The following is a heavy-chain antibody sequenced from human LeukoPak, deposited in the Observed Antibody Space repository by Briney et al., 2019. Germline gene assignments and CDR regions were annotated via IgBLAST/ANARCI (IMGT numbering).Heavy chain of an antibody. CDR2: IYHSGRT. V-gene: IGHV4-38-2*02. D-gene: IGHD6-13*01. CDR1: GYSISSGYY. Sequence: SETLSLTCTVSGYSISSGYYWGWIRQPPGKGLEWIGSIYHSGRTFYNPSLKSRVTISVDTSKNQFSLKLTSVTAADTAVYYCASQGIAAAAGWFDPWGQGTLVTVSS. CDR3: ASQGIAAAAGWFDP. J-gene: IGHJ5*02.